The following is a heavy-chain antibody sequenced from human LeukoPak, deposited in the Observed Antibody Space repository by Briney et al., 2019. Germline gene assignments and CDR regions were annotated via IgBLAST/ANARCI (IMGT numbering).Heavy chain of an antibody. CDR3: ARDPYRFAFDI. D-gene: IGHD1-26*01. J-gene: IGHJ3*02. V-gene: IGHV3-7*03. Sequence: GGSLRLSCAASGFSFSTIYMSWVRQTPGQGLEWVANINVDGTAEYYVDSVKGRFTISRDNANNSLYLQMNSLRAKDTAVYYCARDPYRFAFDIWGQGTVVLVSS. CDR1: GFSFSTIY. CDR2: INVDGTAE.